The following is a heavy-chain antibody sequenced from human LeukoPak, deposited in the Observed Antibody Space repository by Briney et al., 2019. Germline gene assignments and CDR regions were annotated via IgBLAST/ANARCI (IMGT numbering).Heavy chain of an antibody. CDR3: AKDPPVAAAGRAVY. CDR1: GFTFRSYG. J-gene: IGHJ4*02. CDR2: IRYDGSNK. D-gene: IGHD6-13*01. V-gene: IGHV3-30*02. Sequence: GGSLRLSCAASGFTFRSYGMHWVRQAPGKGLEWVAFIRYDGSNKYYADSVKGRFTISTYNSKNTLYLQMNSLRAEDTAVYYCAKDPPVAAAGRAVYWGQGTLVTVSS.